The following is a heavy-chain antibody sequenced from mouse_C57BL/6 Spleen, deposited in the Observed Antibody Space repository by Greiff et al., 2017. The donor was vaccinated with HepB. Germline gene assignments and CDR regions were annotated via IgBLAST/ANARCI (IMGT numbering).Heavy chain of an antibody. CDR1: GYTFTSYW. V-gene: IGHV1-52*01. CDR3: ASSNYYGSSPYWYFDV. J-gene: IGHJ1*03. Sequence: QVQLQQPGAELVRPGSSVKLSCKASGYTFTSYWMHWVKQRPIQGLEWIGNIDPSDSETHYNQKFKDKATLTVDKSSSTAYMQLSSLTSEDSAVYYCASSNYYGSSPYWYFDVWGTGTTVTVSS. CDR2: IDPSDSET. D-gene: IGHD1-1*01.